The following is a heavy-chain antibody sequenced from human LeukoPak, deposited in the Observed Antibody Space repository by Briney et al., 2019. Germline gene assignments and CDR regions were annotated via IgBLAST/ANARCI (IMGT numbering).Heavy chain of an antibody. D-gene: IGHD3-22*01. CDR2: RNPNSGNT. CDR3: AREAGDSSGYYYYYYYGMDV. J-gene: IGHJ6*02. V-gene: IGHV1-8*01. Sequence: ASVKVSSTVSGHTSTIYDINWVGRATGQGLDWMGWRNPNSGNTGYAQKFQGRVTMTRNTSISTAYMELSSLRSEDTAVYYCAREAGDSSGYYYYYYYGMDVWGQGTTVTVSS. CDR1: GHTSTIYD.